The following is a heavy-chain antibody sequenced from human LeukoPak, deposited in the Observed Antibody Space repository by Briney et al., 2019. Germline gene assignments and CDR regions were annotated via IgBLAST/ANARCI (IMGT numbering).Heavy chain of an antibody. V-gene: IGHV3-21*01. J-gene: IGHJ4*02. CDR1: GFTFSSYG. D-gene: IGHD6-19*01. Sequence: GGSLRLSCAASGFTFSSYGMNWVCQAPGKGLEWVSSISSSSGFIFYADSVKGRFTISRDNAKNSLYLQMNSLRAEDTAVYYCARSGGSGWYSDYWGQGTLVTVSS. CDR3: ARSGGSGWYSDY. CDR2: ISSSSGFI.